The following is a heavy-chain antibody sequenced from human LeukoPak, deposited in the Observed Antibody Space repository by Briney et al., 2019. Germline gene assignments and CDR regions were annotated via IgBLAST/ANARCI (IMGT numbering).Heavy chain of an antibody. J-gene: IGHJ4*02. D-gene: IGHD6-13*01. Sequence: SVKVSCKASGGTFSSYAISWVRQAPGQGLEWMGGIIPIFGTANYAQKFQGRVTITADKSTSTAYMELSSLRSEDTAVYYCARELIAAAGRRSDYWGQGTLVTVSS. CDR1: GGTFSSYA. CDR2: IIPIFGTA. V-gene: IGHV1-69*06. CDR3: ARELIAAAGRRSDY.